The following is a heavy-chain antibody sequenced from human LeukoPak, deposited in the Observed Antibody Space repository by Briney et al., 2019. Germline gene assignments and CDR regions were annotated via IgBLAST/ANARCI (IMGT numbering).Heavy chain of an antibody. CDR1: GYTLTELS. V-gene: IGHV1-24*01. CDR2: FDPEDGET. Sequence: GASVKVSCKVSGYTLTELSMHWVRQAPGKGLEWMGGFDPEDGETIYAQKFQGRVTMTEDTSTDTAYMELSSLRSEDTAVYYCATSGLIPAAMGLAWYFDYWGQGTLVTVSS. CDR3: ATSGLIPAAMGLAWYFDY. D-gene: IGHD2-2*01. J-gene: IGHJ4*02.